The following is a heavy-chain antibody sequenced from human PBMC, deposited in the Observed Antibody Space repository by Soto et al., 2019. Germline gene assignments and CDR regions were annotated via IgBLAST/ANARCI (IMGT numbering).Heavy chain of an antibody. V-gene: IGHV4-59*12. D-gene: IGHD3-10*01. CDR3: ERDYYGSGSYIPGFDH. CDR2: IFYKRRT. Sequence: SDTRSLTGTVAGLSISSYYWHWVRQPPGQGLDRIAYIFYKRRTNYSPSLQSRVTTSVHTSKTQLSLDMRSVTAADPAVYYCERDYYGSGSYIPGFDHWGQGTLVTVS. J-gene: IGHJ5*02. CDR1: GLSISSYY.